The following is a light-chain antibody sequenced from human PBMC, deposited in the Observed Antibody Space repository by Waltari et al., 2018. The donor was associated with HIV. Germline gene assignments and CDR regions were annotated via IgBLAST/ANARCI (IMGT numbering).Light chain of an antibody. CDR1: SSDVGSYNL. V-gene: IGLV2-23*02. Sequence: QSALTQPASVSGSPGQSITISCTGTSSDVGSYNLVSWYQHHPHKAPKLMIYEVTRRPSGVSIRFSGSKSCNTASLTISGLQADDEADYYCCSYAGRPIFYVFGPGTKVTVL. CDR2: EVT. CDR3: CSYAGRPIFYV. J-gene: IGLJ1*01.